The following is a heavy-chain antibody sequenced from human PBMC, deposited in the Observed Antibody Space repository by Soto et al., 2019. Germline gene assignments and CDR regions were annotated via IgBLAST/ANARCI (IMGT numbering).Heavy chain of an antibody. D-gene: IGHD1-26*01. J-gene: IGHJ6*02. CDR2: IYYSGST. CDR3: ARSVRRNCGSYRDYYGMDV. CDR1: GGSISSGGYY. V-gene: IGHV4-31*03. Sequence: SETLSLTCTVSGGSISSGGYYWSWIRQHPGKGLEWIGYIYYSGSTYYNPSLKSRVTISVDTSKNQFSLKLSSVTAADTAVYYCARSVRRNCGSYRDYYGMDVWCQGTTVTVSS.